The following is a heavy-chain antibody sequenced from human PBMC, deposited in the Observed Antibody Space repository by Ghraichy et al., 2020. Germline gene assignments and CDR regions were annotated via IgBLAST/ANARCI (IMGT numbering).Heavy chain of an antibody. Sequence: SETLSLTCAVSGYSISSGYYWGWLRQPPGKGLEWIGSIYNSGSTYYNPSLKSLVIISENTSKNQFSLKLSSVTAADTAVYYCARVLDYDSSGYYYLVDYWGQGTLVTVSS. CDR2: IYNSGST. CDR1: GYSISSGYY. D-gene: IGHD3-22*01. CDR3: ARVLDYDSSGYYYLVDY. V-gene: IGHV4-38-2*01. J-gene: IGHJ4*02.